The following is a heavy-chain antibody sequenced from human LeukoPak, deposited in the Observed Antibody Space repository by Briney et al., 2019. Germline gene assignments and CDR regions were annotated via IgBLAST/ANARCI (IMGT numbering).Heavy chain of an antibody. CDR3: ARDRDTAMGSSDY. CDR1: GFAFSSYA. CDR2: ISNSGGST. J-gene: IGHJ4*02. Sequence: GGSLRLSCAASGFAFSSYAMSWVRQAPGKGLEWVSRISNSGGSTYYADSVKGRFTISRDNAKNSLYLQMNSLRAEDTAVYYCARDRDTAMGSSDYWGQGTLVTVSS. V-gene: IGHV3-21*01. D-gene: IGHD5-18*01.